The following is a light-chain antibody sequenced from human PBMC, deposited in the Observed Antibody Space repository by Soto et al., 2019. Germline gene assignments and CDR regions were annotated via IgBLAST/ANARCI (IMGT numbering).Light chain of an antibody. CDR3: AAWDDSLNGVV. V-gene: IGLV1-44*01. J-gene: IGLJ2*01. CDR1: SSNIGSNT. Sequence: QSVLTQPPSASGTPGQRVTISCSGSSSNIGSNTVNWYQQLPGTAPKLLIYINNQRPSGVPDRFSGSKSGTSASLAIRGRQSEDEADYYCAAWDDSLNGVVFGGGTKLTVL. CDR2: INN.